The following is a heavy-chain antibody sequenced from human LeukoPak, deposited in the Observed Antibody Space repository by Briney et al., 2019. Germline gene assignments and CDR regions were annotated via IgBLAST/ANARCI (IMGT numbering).Heavy chain of an antibody. Sequence: GGSLRLSCAASGFTFSSYAMSWVRQAPGKGLEWVSAISGSGGSTYYADSVKGRFTISRDNSKNTLYLQMNSLRAEDTAVYYCAKDRPPPNSGSYSSDCWGQGTLVTVSS. V-gene: IGHV3-23*01. J-gene: IGHJ4*02. D-gene: IGHD1-26*01. CDR2: ISGSGGST. CDR1: GFTFSSYA. CDR3: AKDRPPPNSGSYSSDC.